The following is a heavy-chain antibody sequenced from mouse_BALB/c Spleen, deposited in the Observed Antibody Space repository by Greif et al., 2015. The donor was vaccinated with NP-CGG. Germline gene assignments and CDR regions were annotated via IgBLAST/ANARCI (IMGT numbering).Heavy chain of an antibody. CDR1: GFTFTDYY. CDR3: ARDPYGIYAMDY. D-gene: IGHD2-1*01. Sequence: DVKLVESGGGLVQPGGSLRLSCATSGFTFTDYYMSWVRQPPGKALEWLGFIRNKANGYTTEYSASVKGRFTISRDNSQSILYLQMNTLRAEDSATYYCARDPYGIYAMDYWGQGTSVTVSS. J-gene: IGHJ4*01. CDR2: IRNKANGYTT. V-gene: IGHV7-3*02.